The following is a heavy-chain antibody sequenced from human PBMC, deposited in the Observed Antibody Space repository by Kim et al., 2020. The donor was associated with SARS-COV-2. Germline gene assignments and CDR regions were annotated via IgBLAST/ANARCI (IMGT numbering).Heavy chain of an antibody. V-gene: IGHV3-15*01. CDR1: GFTLSNAW. CDR2: IKSRTYGGTT. D-gene: IGHD2-8*02. Sequence: GGSLRLSCAASGFTLSNAWMSWVGQAPGKGLEWVGCIKSRTYGGTTDYAAPVKGRFTISRDGSKNTLYLQMNSLKTEDTAVYYCTTGAIYCNVGICHSPFESWRQRTRLTVFS. CDR3: TTGAIYCNVGICHSPFES. J-gene: IGHJ4*02.